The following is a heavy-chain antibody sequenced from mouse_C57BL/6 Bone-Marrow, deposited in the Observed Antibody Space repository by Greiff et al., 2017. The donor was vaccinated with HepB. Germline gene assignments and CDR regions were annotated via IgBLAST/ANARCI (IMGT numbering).Heavy chain of an antibody. J-gene: IGHJ3*01. D-gene: IGHD1-1*01. Sequence: VQLQQSGPVLVKPGASVKMSCKASGYTFTDYYMNWVKQSHGKSLEWIGEIDPSDSYTNYNQKFKGKSTLTVDKSSSTAYMQLSSLTSEDSAVYYCARSGYYGSRERWFAYWGQGTLVTVSA. CDR2: IDPSDSYT. CDR3: ARSGYYGSRERWFAY. V-gene: IGHV1-19*01. CDR1: GYTFTDYY.